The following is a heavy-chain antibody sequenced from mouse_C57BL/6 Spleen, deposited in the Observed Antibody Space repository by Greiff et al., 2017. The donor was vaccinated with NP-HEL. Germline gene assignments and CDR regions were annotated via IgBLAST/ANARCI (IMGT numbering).Heavy chain of an antibody. CDR1: GFTFSSYA. J-gene: IGHJ3*01. D-gene: IGHD1-1*01. CDR2: ISSGGDYI. V-gene: IGHV5-9-1*02. CDR3: TRDYYGSRFAY. Sequence: EVMLVESGEGLVKPGGSLKLSCAASGFTFSSYAMSWVRQTPEKRLEWVAYISSGGDYIYYADTVKGRFTISRDNARNTLYLQMSSLKSEDTAMYYCTRDYYGSRFAYWGQGTLVTVSA.